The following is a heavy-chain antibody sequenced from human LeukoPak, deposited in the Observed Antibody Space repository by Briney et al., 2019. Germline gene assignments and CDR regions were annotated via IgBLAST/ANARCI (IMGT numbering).Heavy chain of an antibody. Sequence: SETLSLTCAVYGGSFSGYYWSWIRQPPGKGLEWIGEINHSGNTNYNPSLKSRVTISVDTSKNQFSLKLSSVTAADTALYYCARGIWEMATIPYWYFDIWGRGTLVTVSS. D-gene: IGHD5-24*01. J-gene: IGHJ2*01. CDR1: GGSFSGYY. V-gene: IGHV4-34*01. CDR3: ARGIWEMATIPYWYFDI. CDR2: INHSGNT.